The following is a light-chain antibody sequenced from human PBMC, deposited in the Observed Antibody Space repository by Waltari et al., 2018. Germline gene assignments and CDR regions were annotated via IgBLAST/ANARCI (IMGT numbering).Light chain of an antibody. CDR2: AVS. CDR1: QSIGWS. Sequence: EIVLTQSPGTMSLSPGETATVSCRASQSIGWSLVWYHPTPCQAPRLLIYAVSRRATGIPDRFSGSGYGTDFSLTISRLEPEDFAVYYCQKYERLPATFGQGTTVEIK. CDR3: QKYERLPAT. J-gene: IGKJ1*01. V-gene: IGKV3-20*01.